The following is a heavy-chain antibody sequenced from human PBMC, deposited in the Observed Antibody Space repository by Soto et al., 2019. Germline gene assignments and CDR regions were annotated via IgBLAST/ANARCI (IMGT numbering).Heavy chain of an antibody. Sequence: GGSLRLSCAASGFTFSSYAMSWVRQAPGKGLEWVSAISGSGGSTYYADSVKGRFTISRDNSKNTLYLQMNSLRAEDTAVYYCAKDLTYGDLGGGGFDYWGQGTLVTVSS. V-gene: IGHV3-23*01. CDR3: AKDLTYGDLGGGGFDY. J-gene: IGHJ4*02. CDR1: GFTFSSYA. D-gene: IGHD4-17*01. CDR2: ISGSGGST.